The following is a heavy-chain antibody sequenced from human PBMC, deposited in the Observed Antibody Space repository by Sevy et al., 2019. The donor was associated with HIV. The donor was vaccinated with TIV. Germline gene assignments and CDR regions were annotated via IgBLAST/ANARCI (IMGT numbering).Heavy chain of an antibody. V-gene: IGHV4-31*03. CDR2: IYYSGST. CDR1: GGSISSGGYY. Sequence: SETLSLTCTVSGGSISSGGYYWSWIRQHPGKGLEWIGYIYYSGSTYYNPSLKSRVTISVDTSKNQFSLKLSSVTAADTAVYYCARSPATAARLIDYWGQGTLVTVSS. D-gene: IGHD6-13*01. CDR3: ARSPATAARLIDY. J-gene: IGHJ4*02.